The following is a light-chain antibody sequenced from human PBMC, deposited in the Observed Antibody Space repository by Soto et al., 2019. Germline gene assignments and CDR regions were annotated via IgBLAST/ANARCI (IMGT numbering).Light chain of an antibody. CDR2: NNN. V-gene: IGLV1-44*01. CDR3: AAWDDSLDGHVV. Sequence: QSALTQPPSASGTPGQRVTISCSGSSSNIGVNTVNWYQQLPGTAPKLLIYNNNRRPSGVPDRFSGSKSGTSASLAINGLQSEDEAHYFCAAWDDSLDGHVVFGGGTKLTVL. CDR1: SSNIGVNT. J-gene: IGLJ2*01.